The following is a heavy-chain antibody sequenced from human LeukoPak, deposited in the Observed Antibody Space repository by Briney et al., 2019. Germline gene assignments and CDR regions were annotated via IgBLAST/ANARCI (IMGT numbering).Heavy chain of an antibody. CDR2: IYTSGST. J-gene: IGHJ6*03. Sequence: SQTLSLTCTVSGGSISSGSYYWSWIRQPAGKGLEWIGRIYTSGSTNYNPSLKSRVTISVDTSKNQFSLKLSSVTAADTAVYYCARQRAVYYYYMDVWGKGTTVTVSS. CDR1: GGSISSGSYY. V-gene: IGHV4-61*02. CDR3: ARQRAVYYYYMDV.